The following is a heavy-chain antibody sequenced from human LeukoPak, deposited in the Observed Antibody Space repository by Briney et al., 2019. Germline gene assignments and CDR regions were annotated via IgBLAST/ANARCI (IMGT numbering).Heavy chain of an antibody. CDR1: GFTFSSYA. D-gene: IGHD1-26*01. J-gene: IGHJ5*02. Sequence: GSLRLSCVASGFTFSSYAMSWIRQAPGKGLEWVSAISSGGGNTDYADSVKGRFIISRDNSKNTVFLQMNSLRAEDTGVYYCANRISGSSSWGQGTLVTVSS. CDR2: ISSGGGNT. V-gene: IGHV3-23*01. CDR3: ANRISGSSS.